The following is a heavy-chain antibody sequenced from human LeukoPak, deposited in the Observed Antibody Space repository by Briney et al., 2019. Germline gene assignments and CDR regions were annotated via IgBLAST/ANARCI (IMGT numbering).Heavy chain of an antibody. CDR2: ISAYNGNT. Sequence: GASVKVSCKASGYTFTSYGISWVQQALGQGLEWMGWISAYNGNTNYAQKLQGRVTMTTDTSTSTAYMELRSLRSDDTAVYYCYGYCSSTSCSSWFDPWGQGTLVTVSS. CDR3: YGYCSSTSCSSWFDP. CDR1: GYTFTSYG. V-gene: IGHV1-18*04. J-gene: IGHJ5*02. D-gene: IGHD2-2*03.